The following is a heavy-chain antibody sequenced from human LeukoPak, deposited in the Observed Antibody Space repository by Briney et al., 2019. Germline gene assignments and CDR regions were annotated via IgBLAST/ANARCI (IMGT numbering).Heavy chain of an antibody. Sequence: SETLSLTCTVSGGSISSYYWSWIRQPPGKGLEWIGYIYYSGSTNYNPSLKSRVTISVDTSKNQFSLKLSSVTAADTAVYYCARQVEEIGSSSQYDYRGQGTLVTVSS. CDR2: IYYSGST. CDR3: ARQVEEIGSSSQYDY. V-gene: IGHV4-59*08. J-gene: IGHJ4*02. CDR1: GGSISSYY. D-gene: IGHD6-13*01.